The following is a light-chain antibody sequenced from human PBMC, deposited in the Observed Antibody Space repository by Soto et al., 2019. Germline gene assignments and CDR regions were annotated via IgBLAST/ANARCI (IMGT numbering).Light chain of an antibody. J-gene: IGLJ2*01. Sequence: QSVLTQPPSVSAAPGQKVTISCSGSSSNLGNNYVSWYQRLPGTAPKLLISDNSERPSGIPDRFSGSKSGTSATLAITGLQTGDEADYFCGTWDSSLSAVVFGGGTQLTVL. CDR3: GTWDSSLSAVV. CDR1: SSNLGNNY. CDR2: DNS. V-gene: IGLV1-51*01.